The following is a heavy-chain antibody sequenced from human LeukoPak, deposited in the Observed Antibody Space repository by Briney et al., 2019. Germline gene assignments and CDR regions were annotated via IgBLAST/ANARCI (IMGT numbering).Heavy chain of an antibody. J-gene: IGHJ4*02. CDR3: ARDYHDSSGQHVDSGEKNTGDY. CDR1: VCTFSSYA. Sequence: ASVKASCKASVCTFSSYAIGWVRPAPGQGLEWMGGIIPIFGTANYAQKFQGRVTITADKSTSPAYMELSSLRSEDTAAYYWARDYHDSSGQHVDSGEKNTGDYWGQGTLVTVSS. D-gene: IGHD3-22*01. CDR2: IIPIFGTA. V-gene: IGHV1-69*06.